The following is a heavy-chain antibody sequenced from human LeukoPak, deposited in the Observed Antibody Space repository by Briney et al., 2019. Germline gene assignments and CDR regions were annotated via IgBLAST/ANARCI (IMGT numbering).Heavy chain of an antibody. J-gene: IGHJ4*02. CDR2: ISAYNGNT. CDR3: ARDHGSYFDY. V-gene: IGHV1-18*01. CDR1: GYTFTSYG. Sequence: GASVKVSCKASGYTFTSYGICWGRQAPGQGLEWMGWISAYNGNTNYAQKLQGRVTMTTDTSTSSAYMELRSLRSDDTAVYYCARDHGSYFDYWGQGTLVTVSS. D-gene: IGHD1-26*01.